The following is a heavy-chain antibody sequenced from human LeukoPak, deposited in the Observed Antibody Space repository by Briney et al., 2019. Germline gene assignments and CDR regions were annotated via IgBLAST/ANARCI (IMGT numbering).Heavy chain of an antibody. D-gene: IGHD6-13*01. CDR1: GYTFTGYY. J-gene: IGHJ5*02. CDR3: AREFPSSSNWYAKWFDP. CDR2: INPNTGGT. V-gene: IGHV1-2*02. Sequence: ASVTVSCKASGYTFTGYYMHWVRQAPGQGLEWMGWINPNTGGTNFAQKFQGRVTMTRDTSISTAYMELSRLTFDDTAVYYCAREFPSSSNWYAKWFDPWGQGTLVTVSS.